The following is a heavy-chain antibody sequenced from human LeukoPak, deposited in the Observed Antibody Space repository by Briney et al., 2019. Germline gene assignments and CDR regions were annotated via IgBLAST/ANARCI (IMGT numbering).Heavy chain of an antibody. CDR3: ARDRVTMIVVVSDDAFDI. D-gene: IGHD3-22*01. Sequence: ASVKVSCKASGYSFTGYYIHWVRQAPGQGLEWMGWISAYNGNTNYAQKLQGRVTMTTDTSTSTAYMELRSLRSDDTAVYYCARDRVTMIVVVSDDAFDIWGQGTMVTVSS. V-gene: IGHV1-18*04. J-gene: IGHJ3*02. CDR2: ISAYNGNT. CDR1: GYSFTGYY.